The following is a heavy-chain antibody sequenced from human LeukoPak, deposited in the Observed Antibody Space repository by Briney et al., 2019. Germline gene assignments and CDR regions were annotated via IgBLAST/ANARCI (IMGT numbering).Heavy chain of an antibody. V-gene: IGHV4-59*01. J-gene: IGHJ4*02. Sequence: SETLSLTCTVSGGSISSYYWSWIRQPPGKGLEWIGYIYYSGSTNYNPSLKSRVTISVDTSKNQFSLKLSSATAADTAVYYCARVRDGSGSYKFDYWGQGTLVTVSS. CDR3: ARVRDGSGSYKFDY. CDR2: IYYSGST. CDR1: GGSISSYY. D-gene: IGHD3-10*01.